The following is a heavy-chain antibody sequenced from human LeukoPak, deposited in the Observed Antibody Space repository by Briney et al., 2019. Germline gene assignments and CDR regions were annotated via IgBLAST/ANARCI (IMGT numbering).Heavy chain of an antibody. CDR1: GGSIGSYY. Sequence: SETLSLTCTVSGGSIGSYYWSWIRQPPGKGLEWLGFIYYSGNTESNPSLEGRVTISVDTSKNQFSLRLTSVTAADTAVYYCARVQETYGGDAFDIWGQGKMVTVSS. CDR3: ARVQETYGGDAFDI. CDR2: IYYSGNT. J-gene: IGHJ3*02. V-gene: IGHV4-59*01. D-gene: IGHD4/OR15-4a*01.